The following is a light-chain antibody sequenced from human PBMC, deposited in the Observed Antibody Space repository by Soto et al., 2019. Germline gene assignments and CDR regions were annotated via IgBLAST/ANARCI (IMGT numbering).Light chain of an antibody. V-gene: IGKV3-20*01. CDR1: QSVSSTY. J-gene: IGKJ2*01. Sequence: EIVLTQSPGTLSLSPGQRATLSCRASQSVSSTYLAWYQQKPGQAPRLLIYGASSRATGIPDRFSGSGSGTDFTLIISRLEPEDSAVYYCQQYGGSPRTFGQGTKLEI. CDR2: GAS. CDR3: QQYGGSPRT.